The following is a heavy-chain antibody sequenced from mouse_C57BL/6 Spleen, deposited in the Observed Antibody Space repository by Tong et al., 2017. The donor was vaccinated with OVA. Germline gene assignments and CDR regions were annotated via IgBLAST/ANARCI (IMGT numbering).Heavy chain of an antibody. CDR3: ARTDDYGFAY. D-gene: IGHD2-4*01. Sequence: QLHQSSPDLEKPGASVKISCKASGYSFTGYNMNWVKQSNGKSLEWIGNIDPYYGGTSYNQKFKGKATLTVDKSSSAAYMQLKRLTSEESAVYYCARTDDYGFAYWGQGTLVTVSA. CDR2: IDPYYGGT. V-gene: IGHV1-39*01. J-gene: IGHJ3*01. CDR1: GYSFTGYN.